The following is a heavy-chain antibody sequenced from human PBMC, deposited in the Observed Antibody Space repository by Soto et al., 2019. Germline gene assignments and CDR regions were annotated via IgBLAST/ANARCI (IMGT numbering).Heavy chain of an antibody. V-gene: IGHV1-8*02. D-gene: IGHD1-20*01. CDR1: GYTFTTYD. CDR2: VNPSSRNT. CDR3: ARASMYIWNDH. Sequence: QVQLVQSGAEVKRPGASVKVSCEASGYTFTTYDINWVRQASGQGLEWMGCVNPSSRNTVYAQKFHGRVTMTRDTSISTAYMELSSLKSDDTAIYYCARASMYIWNDHWGQGTLVTVSS. J-gene: IGHJ5*02.